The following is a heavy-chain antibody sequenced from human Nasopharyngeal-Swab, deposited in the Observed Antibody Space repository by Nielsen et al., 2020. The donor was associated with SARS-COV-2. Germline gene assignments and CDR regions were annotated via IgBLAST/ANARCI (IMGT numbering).Heavy chain of an antibody. CDR2: IYYSGST. Sequence: GSLRLSCTVSGGSISSYYWSWIRQPPGKGLEWIGYIYYSGSTNYNPSLKSRVTISVDTSKNQFSLKLSSVTAADTAVYYCARTGYSSGWYFILGYWGQGTLVTASS. CDR1: GGSISSYY. D-gene: IGHD6-19*01. CDR3: ARTGYSSGWYFILGY. V-gene: IGHV4-59*01. J-gene: IGHJ4*02.